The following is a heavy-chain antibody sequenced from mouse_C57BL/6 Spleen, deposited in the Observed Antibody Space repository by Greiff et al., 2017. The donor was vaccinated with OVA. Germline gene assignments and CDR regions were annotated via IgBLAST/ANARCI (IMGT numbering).Heavy chain of an antibody. CDR3: TTRGLYYGSDYYAMDY. CDR1: GFNIKDDY. V-gene: IGHV14-4*01. CDR2: IDTENGGT. D-gene: IGHD1-1*01. J-gene: IGHJ4*01. Sequence: VQLQQSGAELVRPGASVKLSCTASGFNIKDDYMHWVKQRPEQGLEWIGWIDTENGGTEYASKFQGKATITADTSTNTAYLQLSSLTSEDTAVCYCTTRGLYYGSDYYAMDYWGQGTSVTVSS.